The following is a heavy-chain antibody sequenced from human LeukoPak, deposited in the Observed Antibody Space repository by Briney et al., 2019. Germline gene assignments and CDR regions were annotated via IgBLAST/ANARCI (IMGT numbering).Heavy chain of an antibody. Sequence: PSETLSLTCAVYGGSFSGYYWSWIRQPPGKGLEWIGEINHSGSTNYNPSLKSRVTISVDKSKNQFSLKLSSVTAADTAVYYCASALAGGGQYDAFDIWGQGTMVTVSS. CDR2: INHSGST. V-gene: IGHV4-34*01. CDR1: GGSFSGYY. CDR3: ASALAGGGQYDAFDI. J-gene: IGHJ3*02. D-gene: IGHD2-15*01.